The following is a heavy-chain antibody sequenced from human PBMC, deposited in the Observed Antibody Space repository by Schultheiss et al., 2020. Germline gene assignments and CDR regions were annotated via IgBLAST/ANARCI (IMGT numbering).Heavy chain of an antibody. V-gene: IGHV1-46*01. CDR3: ASSFLVVPYDY. CDR1: GYTFTSYY. J-gene: IGHJ4*02. CDR2: INPSGGST. Sequence: ASVTVSGKASGYTFTSYYMHWVRQAPGQGLEWMGIINPSGGSTSYAQKFQGRVTMTRDTSTSTVYMELSSLRSEDTAVYYCASSFLVVPYDYWGQGTLVTVSS. D-gene: IGHD3-3*01.